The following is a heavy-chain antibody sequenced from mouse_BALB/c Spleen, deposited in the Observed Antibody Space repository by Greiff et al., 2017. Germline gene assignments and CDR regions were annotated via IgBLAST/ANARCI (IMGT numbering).Heavy chain of an antibody. J-gene: IGHJ3*01. CDR2: IRNKANGYTT. CDR1: GFTFTDYY. Sequence: EVQVVESGGGLVQPGGSLRLSCATSGFTFTDYYMSWVRQPPGKALEWLGFIRNKANGYTTEYSASVKGRFTISRDNSQSILYLQMNTLRAEDSATYYCARDRAPFITTVPFAYWGQGTLVTVSA. CDR3: ARDRAPFITTVPFAY. V-gene: IGHV7-3*02. D-gene: IGHD1-1*01.